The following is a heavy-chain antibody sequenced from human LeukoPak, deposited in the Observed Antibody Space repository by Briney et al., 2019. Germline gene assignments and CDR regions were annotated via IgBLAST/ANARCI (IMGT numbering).Heavy chain of an antibody. D-gene: IGHD3-3*01. Sequence: PGGSLRLSCAASGFTFSTYSMNWVRQAPGKGLEWVSSISSASSYIYYADSVKGRFTISRDNAKNSLYLQMNSLRAEDTAVYYCARGLNVRITIFGVVTNAFDIWGQGTMVTVSS. J-gene: IGHJ3*02. CDR2: ISSASSYI. V-gene: IGHV3-21*01. CDR1: GFTFSTYS. CDR3: ARGLNVRITIFGVVTNAFDI.